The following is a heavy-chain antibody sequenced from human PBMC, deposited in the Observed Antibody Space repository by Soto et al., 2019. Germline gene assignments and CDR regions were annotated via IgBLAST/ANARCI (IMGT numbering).Heavy chain of an antibody. CDR2: ISGSGGST. V-gene: IGHV3-23*01. Sequence: EVQLLESGGGLVQPGGSLRLSCAASGFTFSSYAMSWVRQAPGKGLEWVSAISGSGGSTYYADSVKGRFTISRDNSKNTLYLQMNSLRAEDTAVYYCAKAPGDLEWFGDAFDIWGQGTMVTVSS. CDR3: AKAPGDLEWFGDAFDI. J-gene: IGHJ3*02. CDR1: GFTFSSYA. D-gene: IGHD3-3*01.